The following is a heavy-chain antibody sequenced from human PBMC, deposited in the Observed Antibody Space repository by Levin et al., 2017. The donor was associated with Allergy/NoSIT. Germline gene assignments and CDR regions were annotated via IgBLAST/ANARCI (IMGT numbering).Heavy chain of an antibody. Sequence: SETLSLTCTVSGGSISSYYWSWIRQPPGKGLEWIGYIYYSGSTNYNPSLKSRVTISVDTSKNQFSLKLSSVTAADTAVYYCARPATGDDAFDIWGQGTMVTVSS. CDR1: GGSISSYY. CDR2: IYYSGST. V-gene: IGHV4-59*08. D-gene: IGHD3-10*01. J-gene: IGHJ3*02. CDR3: ARPATGDDAFDI.